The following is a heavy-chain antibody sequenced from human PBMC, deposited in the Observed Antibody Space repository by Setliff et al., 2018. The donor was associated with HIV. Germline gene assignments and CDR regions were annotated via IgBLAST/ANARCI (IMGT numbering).Heavy chain of an antibody. CDR2: ISGSGGST. CDR1: GLSFSSYV. CDR3: ATDSSGYYLGGFDP. Sequence: GGSLRLSCAASGLSFSSYVMSWVRQAPGKGLEWVSGISGSGGSTYYADSVKGRFTISRDNSKNKVYLQMNNLRAEDTAVYYCATDSSGYYLGGFDPWGQGTLVTVSS. J-gene: IGHJ5*02. D-gene: IGHD3-22*01. V-gene: IGHV3-23*01.